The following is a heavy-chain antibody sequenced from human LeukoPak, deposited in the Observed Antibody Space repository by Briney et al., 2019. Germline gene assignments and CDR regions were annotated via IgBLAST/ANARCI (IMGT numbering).Heavy chain of an antibody. D-gene: IGHD3-3*01. V-gene: IGHV4-4*07. J-gene: IGHJ5*02. CDR3: ASGYDFWSGLSWFDP. Sequence: SETLSLTCTVSGYSISSGYYWSWIRQPAGKGLEWIGRIYTSGSTNYNPSLKSRVTMSVDTSKNQFSLKLSSVTAADTAVYYCASGYDFWSGLSWFDPWGQGTLVTVSS. CDR2: IYTSGST. CDR1: GYSISSGYY.